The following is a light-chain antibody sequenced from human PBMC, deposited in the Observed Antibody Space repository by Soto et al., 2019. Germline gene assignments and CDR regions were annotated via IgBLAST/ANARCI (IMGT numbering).Light chain of an antibody. Sequence: EIVMTQSPATLSVSPGERATLSYRASQSVSSNLAWYQQKPGQAPRLLIYGASTRATGIPARFSGSGSGTEFTLTISSLQSEDFAVYYWQQYNNWPKTFGQGTKVDI. J-gene: IGKJ1*01. CDR3: QQYNNWPKT. CDR2: GAS. V-gene: IGKV3-15*01. CDR1: QSVSSN.